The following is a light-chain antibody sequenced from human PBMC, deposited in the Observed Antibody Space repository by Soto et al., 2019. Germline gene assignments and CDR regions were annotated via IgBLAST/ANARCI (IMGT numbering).Light chain of an antibody. J-gene: IGLJ1*01. V-gene: IGLV2-14*01. CDR1: SSDVGGYNY. CDR2: EVS. Sequence: QSARTQPASVSGSPGHSITGSCTGTSSDVGGYNYVSWYQQHPGKAPKLMIYEVSNRPSGVSNRFSGSKSGNTASLTISGLQAEDEADYYCSSYTSSSIDYVFGTATKLTVL. CDR3: SSYTSSSIDYV.